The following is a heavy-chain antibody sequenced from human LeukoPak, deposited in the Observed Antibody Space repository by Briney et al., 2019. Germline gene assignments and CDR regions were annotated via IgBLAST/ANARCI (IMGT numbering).Heavy chain of an antibody. J-gene: IGHJ4*02. CDR2: VYYSGSN. Sequence: SETLSLTCTVSGGSLSNVFGNWIRPPPGKGLEWIAYVYYSGSNNYNPSLKSRVTISVDTSKNQFSLKLTSVTAADTAVYYGARQKHEGGNDYWGQGTLVTVSS. D-gene: IGHD3-16*01. CDR3: ARQKHEGGNDY. CDR1: GGSLSNVF. V-gene: IGHV4-59*08.